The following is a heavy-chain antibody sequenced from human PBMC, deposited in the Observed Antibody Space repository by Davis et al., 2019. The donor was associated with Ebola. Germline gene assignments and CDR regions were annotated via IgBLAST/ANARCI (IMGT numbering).Heavy chain of an antibody. J-gene: IGHJ4*02. CDR3: TTDFDY. CDR2: IRSKANSYAT. V-gene: IGHV3-73*01. CDR1: GFTFSGSA. Sequence: GESLKISCAASGFTFSGSAMHWVRQASGKGLEWVGRIRSKANSYATAYAASVKGRFTISRDDSKNTAYLQMNSLKTEDTAVYYCTTDFDYWGQGTLVTVSS.